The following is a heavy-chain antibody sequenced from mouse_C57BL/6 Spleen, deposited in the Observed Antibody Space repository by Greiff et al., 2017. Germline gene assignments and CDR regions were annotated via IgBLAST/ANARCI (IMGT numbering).Heavy chain of an antibody. D-gene: IGHD1-1*01. J-gene: IGHJ1*03. Sequence: VQLQQPGAELVMPGASVKLSCKASGYTFTSYWMHWVKQRPGQGLEWIGEIDPSDSYTNYNQKFKGKSTLTVDKSSSTAYMQLSSLTSEDSAVYYCARVYGSSHWYFDGWGTGTTVTVSS. CDR2: IDPSDSYT. CDR1: GYTFTSYW. CDR3: ARVYGSSHWYFDG. V-gene: IGHV1-69*01.